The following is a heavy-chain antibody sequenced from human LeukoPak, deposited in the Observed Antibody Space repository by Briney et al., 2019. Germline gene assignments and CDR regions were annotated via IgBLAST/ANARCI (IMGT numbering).Heavy chain of an antibody. CDR3: ARESGIAAAGYDY. Sequence: GGSLGLSCTASGFTFSSYEMNWVRQAPGKGLEWVSYISSSGSTIYYADSVKGRFTISRDNAKNSLYLQMNSLRAEDTAVYYCARESGIAAAGYDYWGQGTLVTVFS. CDR2: ISSSGSTI. D-gene: IGHD6-13*01. J-gene: IGHJ4*02. CDR1: GFTFSSYE. V-gene: IGHV3-48*03.